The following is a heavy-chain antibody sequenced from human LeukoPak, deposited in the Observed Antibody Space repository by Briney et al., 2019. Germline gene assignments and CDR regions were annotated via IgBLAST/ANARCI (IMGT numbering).Heavy chain of an antibody. V-gene: IGHV4-59*01. D-gene: IGHD2-2*01. CDR2: IYYSGSS. CDR3: ARDIVVLPTAGTHAFDV. CDR1: GGSISSYY. J-gene: IGHJ3*01. Sequence: PSETLSLTCTVSGGSISSYYWSWIRQSPGKGLEWIGYIYYSGSSNHNPSLRSRVTISVDTSKNQFSLKLSSVTAADTAVYYCARDIVVLPTAGTHAFDVWGQGTMVTVSS.